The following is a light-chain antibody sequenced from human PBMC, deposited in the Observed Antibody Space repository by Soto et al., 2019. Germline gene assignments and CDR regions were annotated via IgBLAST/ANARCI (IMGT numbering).Light chain of an antibody. CDR2: AAS. V-gene: IGKV1-9*01. CDR1: QDITNY. Sequence: DIQMTQSPSSLSASVGDRVTITCQASQDITNYLNWYQQKPGKAPKLLIYAASTLQSGVPSRFSGSGSGTDFTLTISSLQPEDFATFYCQQLNSYPTFGGGTKVDIK. CDR3: QQLNSYPT. J-gene: IGKJ4*01.